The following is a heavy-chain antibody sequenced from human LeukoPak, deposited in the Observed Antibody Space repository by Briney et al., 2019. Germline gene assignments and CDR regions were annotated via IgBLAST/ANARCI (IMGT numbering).Heavy chain of an antibody. Sequence: GGSPRLSCAASGFTFSSYSMNWVRQAPGKGLEWVSFISSSSRTIYYADSVKGRFTISRDNAKNSLYLQMNSLRHEDTAVYYCARDHTNSNWGQGTLVTVSS. V-gene: IGHV3-48*02. CDR1: GFTFSSYS. CDR3: ARDHTNSN. J-gene: IGHJ4*02. D-gene: IGHD1-1*01. CDR2: ISSSSRTI.